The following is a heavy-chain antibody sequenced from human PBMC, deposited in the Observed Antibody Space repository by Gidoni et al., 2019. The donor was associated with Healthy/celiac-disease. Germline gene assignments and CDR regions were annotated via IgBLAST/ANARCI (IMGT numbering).Heavy chain of an antibody. Sequence: QVQLVESGGGVVQPGRSLRLSCAASGFTFSSYSMHWVRQAPGKGLEWVAVISYDGSNKYYADSVKGRFTISRDNSKNTLYLQMNSLRAEDTAVYYCARDEVVGIRYFDWLFPASDYYYYYGMDVWGQGTTVTVSS. J-gene: IGHJ6*02. D-gene: IGHD3-9*01. CDR1: GFTFSSYS. CDR3: ARDEVVGIRYFDWLFPASDYYYYYGMDV. V-gene: IGHV3-30-3*01. CDR2: ISYDGSNK.